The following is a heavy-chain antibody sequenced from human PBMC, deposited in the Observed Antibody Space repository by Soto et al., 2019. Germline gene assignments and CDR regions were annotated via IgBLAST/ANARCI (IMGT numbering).Heavy chain of an antibody. CDR2: INHSGST. V-gene: IGHV4-34*01. Sequence: SETLSLTCAVYGGSLSGYYWSWIRQPPGKGLAWIGEINHSGSTNYNPSLKSRVTISVDTSKNQFSLKLSSVTAADTAVYYCARGYSGYDWGIRGYYYGMDVWGQGTTVTVSS. D-gene: IGHD5-12*01. CDR1: GGSLSGYY. J-gene: IGHJ6*02. CDR3: ARGYSGYDWGIRGYYYGMDV.